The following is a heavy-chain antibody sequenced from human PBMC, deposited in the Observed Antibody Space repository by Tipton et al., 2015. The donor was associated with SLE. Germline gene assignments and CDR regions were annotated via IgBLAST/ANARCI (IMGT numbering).Heavy chain of an antibody. Sequence: QSGAEVKKPGASVKVSCKASGYTFTSYGISWVRQAPGQGLEWMGWINTNTGNPTYAQGFTGRFVFSLDTSVSTAYLQISSLKAEDTAVYYCAGDPLYSIHYEGPYYYYGIDAWCQGTTVTVSS. CDR2: INTNTGNP. J-gene: IGHJ6*02. V-gene: IGHV7-4-1*02. CDR1: GYTFTSYG. CDR3: AGDPLYSIHYEGPYYYYGIDA. D-gene: IGHD4-11*01.